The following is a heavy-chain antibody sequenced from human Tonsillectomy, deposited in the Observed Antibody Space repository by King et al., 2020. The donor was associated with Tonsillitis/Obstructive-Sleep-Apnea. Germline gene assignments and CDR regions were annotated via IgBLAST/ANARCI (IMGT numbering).Heavy chain of an antibody. CDR2: IKQDGSGK. Sequence: VQLVESGGGLVQPGGSLRLSCAASGFTFGNSWMSWVRQAPGKGLEWLANIKQDGSGKYYVNSVKGRFTISRDNAKNSLFLQMNSLRAEDTAVYYCATRGGGNWGQGTLVTVSS. D-gene: IGHD3-16*01. V-gene: IGHV3-7*01. CDR1: GFTFGNSW. J-gene: IGHJ4*02. CDR3: ATRGGGN.